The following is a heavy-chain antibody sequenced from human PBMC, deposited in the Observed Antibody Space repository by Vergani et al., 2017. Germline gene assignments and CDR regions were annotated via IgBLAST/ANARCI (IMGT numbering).Heavy chain of an antibody. CDR2: ISSSSSYI. V-gene: IGHV3-21*01. CDR1: GFTFTSYS. J-gene: IGHJ4*02. Sequence: EVQLVESGGGLVKPGGSLRLSCAASGFTFTSYSMNWVRQAPGKGLEWVSSISSSSSYIYYADSVKGRFTISRDNAKNSLYLQMNSLRAEDTAVYYCASRIAAAGTSYWGQGTLVTVSS. D-gene: IGHD6-13*01. CDR3: ASRIAAAGTSY.